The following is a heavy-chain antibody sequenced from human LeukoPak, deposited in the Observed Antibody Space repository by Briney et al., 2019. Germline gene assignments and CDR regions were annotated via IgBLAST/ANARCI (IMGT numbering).Heavy chain of an antibody. D-gene: IGHD1-20*01. J-gene: IGHJ3*02. Sequence: SETLSLTCTVSGGSITSYYWSWFRQPPGKGLEFIGYIFYTGSTNYNPSLKSRVTISVDTSKNQFSLKLSSVTAADTAVYYCARASRYNWNPVDAFDIWGQGTMVTVSS. CDR2: IFYTGST. V-gene: IGHV4-59*01. CDR1: GGSITSYY. CDR3: ARASRYNWNPVDAFDI.